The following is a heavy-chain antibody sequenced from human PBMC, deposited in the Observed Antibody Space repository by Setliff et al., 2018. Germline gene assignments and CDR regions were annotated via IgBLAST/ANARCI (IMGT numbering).Heavy chain of an antibody. CDR3: ARGGTYRYFDY. J-gene: IGHJ4*02. CDR2: IYTSGST. V-gene: IGHV4-61*09. Sequence: SETLSLTCTVSGGSISSGSYYWSWIRQPAGKGLEWIGHIYTSGSTNYNPSLKSRVTMSVDTSKTQFSLKLNSMTTADTAVYYCARGGTYRYFDYWGQGALVTVS. CDR1: GGSISSGSYY.